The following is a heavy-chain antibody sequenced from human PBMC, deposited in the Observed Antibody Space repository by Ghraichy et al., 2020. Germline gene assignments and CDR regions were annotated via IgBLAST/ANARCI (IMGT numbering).Heavy chain of an antibody. J-gene: IGHJ4*02. V-gene: IGHV6-1*01. CDR2: TYYRSKWNN. CDR1: GDSVSSNRAG. Sequence: QTLSLTCAISGDSVSSNRAGWNWIRQSPSRGLEWLGRTYYRSKWNNDFALSVKSRITIKPDTSKNHFSLQLNSVTPEDTAVYYCARDRERYSGSGSSFDYWGQGTRVTVSS. D-gene: IGHD3-10*01. CDR3: ARDRERYSGSGSSFDY.